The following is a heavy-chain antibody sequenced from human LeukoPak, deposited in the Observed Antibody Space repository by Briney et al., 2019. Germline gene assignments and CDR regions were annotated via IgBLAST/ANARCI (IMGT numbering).Heavy chain of an antibody. D-gene: IGHD4-17*01. Sequence: GGSLRLSCAASGFTFSSFEMNWVRQAPGKGLEWVSYISTSGGTRYHADSVKGRFTISRDNAKNTLYLQMNSLRAEDTAVYYCAYGDYPDYWGQGTLVTVSS. V-gene: IGHV3-48*03. CDR3: AYGDYPDY. J-gene: IGHJ4*02. CDR1: GFTFSSFE. CDR2: ISTSGGTR.